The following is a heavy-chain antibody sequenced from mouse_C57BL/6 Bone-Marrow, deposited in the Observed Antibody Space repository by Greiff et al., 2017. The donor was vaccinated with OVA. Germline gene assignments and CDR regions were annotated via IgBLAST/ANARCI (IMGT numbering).Heavy chain of an antibody. J-gene: IGHJ3*01. CDR1: GFTFSSYG. CDR3: ARRGYSPFAY. Sequence: EVKLVESGGDLVKPGGSLKLSCAASGFTFSSYGMSWVRQTPDKRLEWVATISSGGSYTYYTDRVKGRFTISRDNAKNTLYLQMSSLKSEDTAMYYCARRGYSPFAYWGQGTLVTVSA. CDR2: ISSGGSYT. V-gene: IGHV5-6*02. D-gene: IGHD3-1*01.